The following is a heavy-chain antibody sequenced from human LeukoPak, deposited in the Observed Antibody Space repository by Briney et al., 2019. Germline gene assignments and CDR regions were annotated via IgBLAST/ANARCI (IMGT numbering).Heavy chain of an antibody. V-gene: IGHV1-8*01. CDR1: GYTFSAYD. D-gene: IGHD3-22*01. Sequence: ASVKVSCKASGYTFSAYDINWVRQATGQGLGWMGWMNPNSGNTGFAQKFQDRVTMTRDTSINTAYMELSNLRSEDTAVYYCARVSQTPAYYYTSGYYYHGYWGQGTRVTVSS. CDR3: ARVSQTPAYYYTSGYYYHGY. CDR2: MNPNSGNT. J-gene: IGHJ4*02.